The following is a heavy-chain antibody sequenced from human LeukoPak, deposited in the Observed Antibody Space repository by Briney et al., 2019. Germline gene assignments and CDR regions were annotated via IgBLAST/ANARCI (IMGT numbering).Heavy chain of an antibody. D-gene: IGHD5-12*01. J-gene: IGHJ5*01. CDR1: GGSISSSNW. CDR2: IYHSGST. CDR3: VRHDGRGGATMGAFDS. V-gene: IGHV4-4*02. Sequence: SGTLSVTCAVSGGSISSSNWWSWVRQPPGKGLEWIGEIYHSGSTNYNPSLKSRVTISVDKSKNQFSLKLSSVTAADTAVYYCVRHDGRGGATMGAFDSWGQGSLVIVSS.